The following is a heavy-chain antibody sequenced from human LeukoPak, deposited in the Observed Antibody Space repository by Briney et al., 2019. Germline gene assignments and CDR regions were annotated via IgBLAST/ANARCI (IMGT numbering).Heavy chain of an antibody. CDR3: ARGRGYYDILTGYYSLGYYYYMDV. CDR2: INPSGGST. V-gene: IGHV1-46*01. D-gene: IGHD3-9*01. CDR1: GYTFTSYY. Sequence: ASVKVSCKASGYTFTSYYIHWVRQAPGQGLEWMGLINPSGGSTNYAQKFQGRVTMTRDTSTSTAYMELSSLRSEDTAVYYCARGRGYYDILTGYYSLGYYYYMDVWGKGTTVTISS. J-gene: IGHJ6*03.